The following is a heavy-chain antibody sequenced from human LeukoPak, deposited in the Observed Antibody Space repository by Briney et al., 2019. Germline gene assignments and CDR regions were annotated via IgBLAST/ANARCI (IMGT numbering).Heavy chain of an antibody. CDR1: GFTFSSYG. Sequence: GRSLRLSCAASGFTFSSYGMHWVRQAPGKGLEWVAVMWYDGSNKYYADSVKGRFTISRDNSKNTLYLQMNSLRAEDTAVNYCAKVVAGGWYYFDYWGQGTLVTVSS. V-gene: IGHV3-33*06. CDR2: MWYDGSNK. D-gene: IGHD6-19*01. J-gene: IGHJ4*02. CDR3: AKVVAGGWYYFDY.